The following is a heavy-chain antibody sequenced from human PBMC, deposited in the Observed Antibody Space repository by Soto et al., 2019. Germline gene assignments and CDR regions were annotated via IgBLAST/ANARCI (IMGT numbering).Heavy chain of an antibody. V-gene: IGHV3-53*02. CDR1: GFTVSSNY. CDR3: ERGARGNYYDSSGYYPFDY. Sequence: EVQLVETGGGLIQPGGSLRLSCAASGFTVSSNYMSWVRQAPGKGLEWVSVIYSGGSTYYADSVKGRFTISRDNSKNTLYLQMNSLRAEDTAVYYCERGARGNYYDSSGYYPFDYWGQGTLVTVSS. J-gene: IGHJ4*02. D-gene: IGHD3-22*01. CDR2: IYSGGST.